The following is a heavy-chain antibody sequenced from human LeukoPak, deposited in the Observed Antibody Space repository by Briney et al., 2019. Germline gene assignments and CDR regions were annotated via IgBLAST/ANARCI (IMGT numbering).Heavy chain of an antibody. J-gene: IGHJ4*02. V-gene: IGHV1-8*03. Sequence: GASVKVSRKASGYTFTSYDIKWVRKATGQGLEWMVWMNPNSGNTGYAQKFLGRVTITRDTSISTAYMELSSLRSEDTAVYYCVRAPILPLVYCGGHCSYYFDYWGQGTLVTVSS. CDR3: VRAPILPLVYCGGHCSYYFDY. CDR1: GYTFTSYD. D-gene: IGHD2-21*01. CDR2: MNPNSGNT.